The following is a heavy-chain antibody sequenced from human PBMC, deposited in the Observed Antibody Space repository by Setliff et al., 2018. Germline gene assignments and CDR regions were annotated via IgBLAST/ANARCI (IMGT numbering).Heavy chain of an antibody. Sequence: LSLTCAVYGGSFSGYYWSWIWQPPGKGLEWIGYVYSSGNTNYNPSLKSRVTISVDTSKNQFSLKLSSVTAADTATYYCARGGPTLTISRVLVVSSFDPWGQGSRVTVSS. D-gene: IGHD3-3*01. CDR2: VYSSGNT. CDR1: GGSFSGYY. CDR3: ARGGPTLTISRVLVVSSFDP. J-gene: IGHJ5*02. V-gene: IGHV4-59*08.